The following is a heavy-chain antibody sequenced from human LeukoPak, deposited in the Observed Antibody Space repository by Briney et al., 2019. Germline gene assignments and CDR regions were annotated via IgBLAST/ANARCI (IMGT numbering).Heavy chain of an antibody. CDR3: ARGRFTNYYYYYMDV. V-gene: IGHV4-34*01. D-gene: IGHD3-3*01. CDR1: GGSFSGYY. CDR2: INHSGST. Sequence: SETLSLTCAVYGGSFSGYYWSWIRQPPGKGLEWIGEINHSGSTKYNPSLKSRVTISVDTSKNQFSLKLSSVTAADTAVYYCARGRFTNYYYYYMDVWGKGTTVTISS. J-gene: IGHJ6*03.